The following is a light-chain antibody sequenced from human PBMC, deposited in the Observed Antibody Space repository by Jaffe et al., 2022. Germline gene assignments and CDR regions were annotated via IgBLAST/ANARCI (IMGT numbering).Light chain of an antibody. V-gene: IGKV3-20*01. Sequence: DIVLTQSPGTLSLSPGERATLSCRASQSVSSTYVAWYQQKPGQAPRLLIYGASSRATGIPDRFSGSGSGTDFTLTISRLEPEDFAVYYCQQHGNSPFTFGPGTAVDFK. CDR2: GAS. CDR1: QSVSSTY. J-gene: IGKJ3*01. CDR3: QQHGNSPFT.